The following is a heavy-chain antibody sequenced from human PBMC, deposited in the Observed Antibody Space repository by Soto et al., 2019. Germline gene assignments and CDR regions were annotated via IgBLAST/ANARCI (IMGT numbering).Heavy chain of an antibody. J-gene: IGHJ4*02. D-gene: IGHD6-19*01. CDR1: GGTFSSYA. Sequence: SVKVSCKASGGTFSSYAISWVRQAPGQGLEWMGGIIPIFGTANYAQKFQGRVTITADESTSTAYMELSSLRSEDTAVYYCAIRRAYSSGWYDYLDYWGQGTLVTVSS. CDR3: AIRRAYSSGWYDYLDY. V-gene: IGHV1-69*13. CDR2: IIPIFGTA.